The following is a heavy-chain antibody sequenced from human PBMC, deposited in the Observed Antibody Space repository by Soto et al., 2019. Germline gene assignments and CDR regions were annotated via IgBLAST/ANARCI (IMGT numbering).Heavy chain of an antibody. CDR1: GFTFDDYA. J-gene: IGHJ2*01. V-gene: IGHV3-43D*04. CDR2: ISWDGGST. CDR3: AKAASSGYYYYSLNWYFDL. Sequence: GASVKVSCKASGFTFDDYAMHWVRQAPGKGLEWVSLISWDGGSTYYADSVKGRFTISRDNSKNSLYLQMNSLRAEDTALYYCAKAASSGYYYYSLNWYFDLWGRGTLVTVSS. D-gene: IGHD3-22*01.